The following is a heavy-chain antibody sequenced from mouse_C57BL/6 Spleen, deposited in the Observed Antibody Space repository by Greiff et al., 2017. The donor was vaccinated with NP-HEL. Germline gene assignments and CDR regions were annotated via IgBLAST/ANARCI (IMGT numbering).Heavy chain of an antibody. V-gene: IGHV1-82*01. J-gene: IGHJ3*01. CDR2: IYPGDGDT. CDR1: GYAFSSSW. CDR3: ASLPFAY. Sequence: QVQLKQSGPELVKPGASVKISCKASGYAFSSSWMNWVKQRPGKGLEWIGRIYPGDGDTNYNGKFKGKATLTADKSSSTAYMQLSSLTSEDSAVYFCASLPFAYWGQGTLVTVSA. D-gene: IGHD5-5*01.